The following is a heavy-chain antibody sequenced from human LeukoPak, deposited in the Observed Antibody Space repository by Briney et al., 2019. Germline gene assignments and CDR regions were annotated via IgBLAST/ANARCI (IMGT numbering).Heavy chain of an antibody. J-gene: IGHJ5*02. CDR2: INSDGSST. V-gene: IGHV3-74*01. CDR3: ARVRSRDPLLWFGECLFDP. D-gene: IGHD3-10*01. CDR1: GFTVSSNY. Sequence: PGGSLRLSCAASGFTVSSNYMSWVRQAPGKGLVRVSRINSDGSSTSYADSVKGRFTISRDNAKNTLYLQMNSLRAEDTAVYYCARVRSRDPLLWFGECLFDPWGQGTLVTVSS.